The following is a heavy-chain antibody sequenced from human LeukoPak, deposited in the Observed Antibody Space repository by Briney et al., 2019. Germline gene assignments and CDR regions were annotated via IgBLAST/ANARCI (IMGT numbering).Heavy chain of an antibody. D-gene: IGHD3-3*02. J-gene: IGHJ5*02. CDR2: INHSGST. CDR3: ARQSGIHWFDP. CDR1: GGSFSGYY. V-gene: IGHV4-34*01. Sequence: PSETLSLTCAVYGGSFSGYYWSWIRQRPGKGLEWIGEINHSGSTNYNPSLKSRVTISVDTSKNQFSLKLSSVTAADTAVYYCARQSGIHWFDPWGQGTLVTVSS.